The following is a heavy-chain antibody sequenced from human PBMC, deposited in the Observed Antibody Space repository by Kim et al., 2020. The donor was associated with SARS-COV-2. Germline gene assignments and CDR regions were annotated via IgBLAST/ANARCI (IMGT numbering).Heavy chain of an antibody. CDR1: GFTFSSYW. V-gene: IGHV3-74*01. Sequence: GGSLRLSCAASGFTFSSYWMPWVRQAPGKGLVWVSRINSDGSSTNYADSVKGRFTISRDNAKNTLYLQMNSLRAEDTAVYYCAREGDYYYYYAIDAWGPGTPVTVSS. CDR3: AREGDYYYYYAIDA. D-gene: IGHD3-16*01. CDR2: INSDGSST. J-gene: IGHJ6*02.